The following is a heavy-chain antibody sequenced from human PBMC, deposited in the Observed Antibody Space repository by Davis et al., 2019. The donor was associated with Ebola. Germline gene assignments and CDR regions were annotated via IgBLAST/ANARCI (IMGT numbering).Heavy chain of an antibody. CDR2: ISAYNGNT. J-gene: IGHJ6*02. CDR3: AREGYYDIFSRYYYYGMDV. V-gene: IGHV1-18*01. Sequence: AASVKVSCKASGYTFTSYGISWVRQAPGQGLEWMGWISAYNGNTNYAQKLQGRVTMTTDTSTSTAYMELRSLRSDDTAVYYRAREGYYDIFSRYYYYGMDVWGQGTTVTVSS. D-gene: IGHD3-9*01. CDR1: GYTFTSYG.